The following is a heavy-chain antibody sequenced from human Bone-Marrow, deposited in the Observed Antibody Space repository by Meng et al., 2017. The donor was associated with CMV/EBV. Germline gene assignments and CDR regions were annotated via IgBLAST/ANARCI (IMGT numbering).Heavy chain of an antibody. J-gene: IGHJ3*02. Sequence: FSCSIYGMHCVLQAPGKGLEWVAVIRYDGRNKYYADSVKGRFTICRDNSKNTLYLQMNSLRAEDTAVYYCAKDMGVVSGSYCSAFDIWGQGTMVTVSS. D-gene: IGHD1-26*01. V-gene: IGHV3-30*02. CDR1: FSCSIYG. CDR2: IRYDGRNK. CDR3: AKDMGVVSGSYCSAFDI.